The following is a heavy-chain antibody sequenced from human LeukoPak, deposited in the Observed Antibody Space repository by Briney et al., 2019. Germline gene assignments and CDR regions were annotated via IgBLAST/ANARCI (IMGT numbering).Heavy chain of an antibody. CDR1: GFTFSTYV. J-gene: IGHJ4*02. CDR3: AKGLWSGESLDPFDY. Sequence: GGSLRLSCAASGFTFSTYVMGWVRQAPGKGLEWVSTLSNSGDTTYYADSVKGCFTISRDNSKNSLYLQMNTLRAEDSAVYYCAKGLWSGESLDPFDYWGQGTLVTVSS. V-gene: IGHV3-23*01. CDR2: LSNSGDTT. D-gene: IGHD3-10*01.